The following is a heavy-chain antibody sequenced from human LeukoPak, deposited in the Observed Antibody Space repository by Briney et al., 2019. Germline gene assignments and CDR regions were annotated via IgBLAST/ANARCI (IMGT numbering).Heavy chain of an antibody. CDR3: AKRLSHSFDS. CDR1: GFTFSSYA. V-gene: IGHV3-23*01. Sequence: GSLRLSCAASGFTFSSYAMNWVRQAPGKGLEWVSAIIGSGVNTYYADSVKGRFTISRDNSKNTLYLQMNSLRAEDTAVYYCAKRLSHSFDSWGQGTLVTVSS. CDR2: IIGSGVNT. D-gene: IGHD6-19*01. J-gene: IGHJ4*02.